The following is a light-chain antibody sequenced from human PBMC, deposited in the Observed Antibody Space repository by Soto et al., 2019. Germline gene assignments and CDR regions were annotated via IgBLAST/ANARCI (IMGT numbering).Light chain of an antibody. CDR2: GAS. V-gene: IGKV3-15*01. J-gene: IGKJ1*01. CDR3: QQYNNWPPLWT. CDR1: QSVASRN. Sequence: EIVLTQSPGTLSLSPGERATLSCRASQSVASRNLAWYQQKPGQAPRLLIYGASTRATGIPARFSGSGSGTEFTLTISSLQSEDFAVYYCQQYNNWPPLWTFGQGTKVDIK.